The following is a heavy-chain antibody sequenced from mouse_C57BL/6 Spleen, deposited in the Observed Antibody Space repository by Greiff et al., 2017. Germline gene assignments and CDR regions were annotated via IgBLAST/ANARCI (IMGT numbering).Heavy chain of an antibody. V-gene: IGHV5-17*01. CDR1: GFTFSDYG. CDR3: ARKKLRAMDY. J-gene: IGHJ4*01. Sequence: EVQVVESGGGLVKPGGSLKLSCVASGFTFSDYGMHWVRQAPEKGLEWVAYISSGSSTIYYADTVKGRFTISRDNAKNTLFLQMTSLRSEDTAMYYCARKKLRAMDYWGQGTSVTVSS. D-gene: IGHD2-4*01. CDR2: ISSGSSTI.